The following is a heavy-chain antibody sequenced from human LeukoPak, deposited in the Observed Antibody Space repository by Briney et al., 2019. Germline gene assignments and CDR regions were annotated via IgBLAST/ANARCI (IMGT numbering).Heavy chain of an antibody. CDR1: GFTFSSHS. CDR3: ATPPSTVPRGKFDY. CDR2: ISGSSSSI. D-gene: IGHD4-17*01. J-gene: IGHJ4*02. V-gene: IGHV3-21*06. Sequence: GGSLRLSCAASGFTFSSHSMNWVRQAPGKGLEWVSSISGSSSSIYYADSVKGRFTISRDNAKNSLYLQMDSLRADDTAVYYCATPPSTVPRGKFDYWGQGTLVTVSS.